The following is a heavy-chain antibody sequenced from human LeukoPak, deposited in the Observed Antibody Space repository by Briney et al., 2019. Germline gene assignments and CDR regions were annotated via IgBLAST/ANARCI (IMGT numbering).Heavy chain of an antibody. Sequence: SVKVSCKASGGTFSSYTISWVRQAPGQGLEWMGGIIPILGIANYAQKFQGRVTITADKSTSTAYMELSSLRSEDTAVYYCARHARCTNGVCYKLPGPYYMDVWGKGTTVTVSS. D-gene: IGHD2-8*01. V-gene: IGHV1-69*02. CDR2: IIPILGIA. CDR3: ARHARCTNGVCYKLPGPYYMDV. J-gene: IGHJ6*03. CDR1: GGTFSSYT.